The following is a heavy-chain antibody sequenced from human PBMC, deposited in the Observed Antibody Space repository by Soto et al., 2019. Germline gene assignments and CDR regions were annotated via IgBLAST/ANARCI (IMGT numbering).Heavy chain of an antibody. Sequence: PSETLSLTCTVSGGSISSSSYYWGWIRQPPGKGLEWIGSIYYSGSTYYNPSLKSRVTISVDTSKNQFSLKLSSVTAADTAVYYCASNTLKGYSGYDYPPENYFDYWGQGTLVTVSS. D-gene: IGHD5-12*01. J-gene: IGHJ4*02. CDR3: ASNTLKGYSGYDYPPENYFDY. CDR2: IYYSGST. CDR1: GGSISSSSYY. V-gene: IGHV4-39*01.